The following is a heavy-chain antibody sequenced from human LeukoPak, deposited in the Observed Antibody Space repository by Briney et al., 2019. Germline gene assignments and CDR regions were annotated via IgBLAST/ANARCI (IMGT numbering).Heavy chain of an antibody. V-gene: IGHV4-61*02. CDR2: IYTSGST. CDR1: GGSISSSSYY. D-gene: IGHD3-3*01. CDR3: ARNEHYDSWSGYLGYFDY. Sequence: SETLSLTCTVSGGSISSSSYYWSWIRQPAGKGLEWIGRIYTSGSTNYNPSLKSRVTMSVDTSKNQFSLKLSSVTAADTAVYYCARNEHYDSWSGYLGYFDYWGQGTLVTVSS. J-gene: IGHJ4*02.